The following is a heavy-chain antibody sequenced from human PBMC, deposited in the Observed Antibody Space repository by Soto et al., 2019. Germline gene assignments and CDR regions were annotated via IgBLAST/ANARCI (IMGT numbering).Heavy chain of an antibody. D-gene: IGHD1-1*01. J-gene: IGHJ5*02. V-gene: IGHV4-30-2*01. Sequence: QLQLQESGSGLVKPSQTLALTCAVSGGSISSGPYSWSWLRQPPGKGLEWIGYIYHDGSTYYNPSLKSRVTISVDKSKNQFSLKLSSVTAADTAVYYCARRVNSVVDPWGQGTLVTVSS. CDR2: IYHDGST. CDR1: GGSISSGPYS. CDR3: ARRVNSVVDP.